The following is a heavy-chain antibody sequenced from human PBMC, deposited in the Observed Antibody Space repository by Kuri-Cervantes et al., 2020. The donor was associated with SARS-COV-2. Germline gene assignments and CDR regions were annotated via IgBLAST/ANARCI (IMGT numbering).Heavy chain of an antibody. D-gene: IGHD3-3*01. J-gene: IGHJ6*03. CDR1: GGSISSGGYS. CDR2: IYHSGST. Sequence: SCAVSGGSISSGGYSWSWIRQPPGKGLEWIGYIYHSGSTYYNPSLKSRVTISVDRSKNQFSLKLSSVTAADTAVYYCARMYYDFWSGYYTGMGHYYYYMDVWGKGTTVTVSS. V-gene: IGHV4-30-2*01. CDR3: ARMYYDFWSGYYTGMGHYYYYMDV.